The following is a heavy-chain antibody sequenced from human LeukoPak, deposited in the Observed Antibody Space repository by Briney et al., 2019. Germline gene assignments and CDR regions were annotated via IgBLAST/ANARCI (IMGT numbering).Heavy chain of an antibody. V-gene: IGHV3-30*02. Sequence: GGSLRLSCAASGFTFSSYGMHWVRQAPGKGLEWVAFIRYDGSNKYYADSVKGRFTISRDNSKNTLYLQMNSLRAEDTAVYYCAKGRVRDRTTFPDYWGQGTLVTVSS. J-gene: IGHJ4*02. CDR1: GFTFSSYG. CDR2: IRYDGSNK. CDR3: AKGRVRDRTTFPDY. D-gene: IGHD1/OR15-1a*01.